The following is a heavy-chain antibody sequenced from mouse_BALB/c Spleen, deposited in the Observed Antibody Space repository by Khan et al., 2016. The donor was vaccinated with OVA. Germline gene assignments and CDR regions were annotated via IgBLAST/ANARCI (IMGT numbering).Heavy chain of an antibody. CDR2: INPSNGYN. CDR1: GYTFTSYT. Sequence: QIQLVQSGAELARPGASVKMSCKASGYTFTSYTIHWIKERPGQGLEWIANINPSNGYNNYNQKFKDKATLTTDKSSTTAYLQLSSLTSDDSAVYNCVRDGAYHRNDGWFAYWGQGTLVTVSA. CDR3: VRDGAYHRNDGWFAY. J-gene: IGHJ3*01. V-gene: IGHV1-4*01. D-gene: IGHD2-14*01.